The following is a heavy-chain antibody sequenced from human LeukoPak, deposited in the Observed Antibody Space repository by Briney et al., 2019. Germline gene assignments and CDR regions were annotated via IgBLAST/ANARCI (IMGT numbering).Heavy chain of an antibody. Sequence: GESLKISCKGSGYSFTSYWIGWVRQMPGKGLEWMGIIYPGDSDTRYSPSFQGQVTISANNSNSTAYLQWSRLKASDTAMYYCATLPTVAAGVDYWGQGTLVTVSS. CDR1: GYSFTSYW. V-gene: IGHV5-51*01. J-gene: IGHJ4*02. CDR2: IYPGDSDT. D-gene: IGHD6-13*01. CDR3: ATLPTVAAGVDY.